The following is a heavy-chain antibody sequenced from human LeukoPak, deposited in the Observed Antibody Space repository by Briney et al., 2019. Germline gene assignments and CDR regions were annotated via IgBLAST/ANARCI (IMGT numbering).Heavy chain of an antibody. CDR1: GFTFSSYA. D-gene: IGHD2-15*01. Sequence: PGGSLRLSCAASGFTFSSYAMSWVRQAPGKGLEWVSAISGSGGSTYYADSVKGRFTISRDNSKNTLYLQMNSLRAEDTAVYYCARDPGYCSGGSCYYYWGQGTLVTVSS. J-gene: IGHJ4*02. CDR2: ISGSGGST. V-gene: IGHV3-23*01. CDR3: ARDPGYCSGGSCYYY.